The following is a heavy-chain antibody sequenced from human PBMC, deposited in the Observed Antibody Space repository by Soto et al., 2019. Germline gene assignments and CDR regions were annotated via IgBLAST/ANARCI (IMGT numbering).Heavy chain of an antibody. D-gene: IGHD3-3*01. J-gene: IGHJ4*02. CDR3: TSRFKTSPGGY. Sequence: EVQLVESGGGLVQPGGSLKLSCAASGFSFSGSGMHWVRQASGKGLEWVGLIKSKASNYATAYAASVKGRFTISRDDSKNTAYLQMDSLKTEDTAVYYCTSRFKTSPGGYWGQGSLVTVSS. V-gene: IGHV3-73*02. CDR1: GFSFSGSG. CDR2: IKSKASNYAT.